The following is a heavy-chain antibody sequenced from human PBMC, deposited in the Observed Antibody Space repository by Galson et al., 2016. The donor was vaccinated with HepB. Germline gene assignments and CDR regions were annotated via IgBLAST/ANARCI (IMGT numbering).Heavy chain of an antibody. Sequence: SVKVSCKASGYTFSIYDINWVRQATGQGLEWMGWVNPKAGDTVYAPRFQGRVTMTRDTSISTAYMELSSLRSEDTAVYYCARGAIYYSYYYGMDVWGQGTTVTVSS. J-gene: IGHJ6*01. CDR1: GYTFSIYD. CDR3: ARGAIYYSYYYGMDV. V-gene: IGHV1-8*01. CDR2: VNPKAGDT.